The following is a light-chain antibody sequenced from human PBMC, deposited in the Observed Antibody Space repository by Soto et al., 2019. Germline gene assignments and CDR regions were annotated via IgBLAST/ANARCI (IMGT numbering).Light chain of an antibody. CDR1: SSDVGDYEH. J-gene: IGLJ3*02. V-gene: IGLV2-18*01. Sequence: QSVLTQPPSVSGSPGQSVTISCTVTSSDVGDYEHVSWYQQAPGTVPKLIIFDVTNRPSGVPDRFSGSKSDNTPSLTIFGLQAEDEADYYCSLYTSSSTWVFGGRTKLAVL. CDR2: DVT. CDR3: SLYTSSSTWV.